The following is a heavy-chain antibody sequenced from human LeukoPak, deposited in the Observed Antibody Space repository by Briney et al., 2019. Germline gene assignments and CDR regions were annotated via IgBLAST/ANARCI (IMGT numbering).Heavy chain of an antibody. D-gene: IGHD2-15*01. CDR1: GFTFGSCA. CDR2: ITPSGTT. V-gene: IGHV3-15*01. Sequence: GGSLRLSCAASGFTFGSCAMSWVRQAPGRGLEWVGRITPSGTTDFAAPVKGRFTISRDVSKNTLFLQMNSLTSEDTAVYFCAHGGGQYFEYWGQGTLVTVSS. CDR3: AHGGGQYFEY. J-gene: IGHJ4*02.